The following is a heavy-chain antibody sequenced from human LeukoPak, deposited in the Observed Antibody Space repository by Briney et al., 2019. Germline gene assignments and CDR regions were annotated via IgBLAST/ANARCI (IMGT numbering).Heavy chain of an antibody. V-gene: IGHV3-33*06. D-gene: IGHD3-22*01. CDR2: IWYDGSNK. CDR1: GFTFSSYG. Sequence: GRSLRLSCAASGFTFSSYGMHWVRQAPGKGLEWVAVIWYDGSNKYYADSVKGRFTISRDNSKNTLYLQMNSLRAEDTAVYYCAKDSDNYYDSSGYYSTGNFDYWGQGTLVTVS. CDR3: AKDSDNYYDSSGYYSTGNFDY. J-gene: IGHJ4*02.